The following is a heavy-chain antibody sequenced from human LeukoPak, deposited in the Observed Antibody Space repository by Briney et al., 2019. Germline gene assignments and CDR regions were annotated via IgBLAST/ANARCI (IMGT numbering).Heavy chain of an antibody. V-gene: IGHV3-73*01. Sequence: GGSLRLSCAASGLIFTGSAMHWVRQAPGKGLEWVGRMRSKANNYATGYSTSVIGRFTISRDDSKNIRYLEMSSLKIEDTAVYFCTSQAGYSSSWETWGQGTLVTVSS. CDR3: TSQAGYSSSWET. J-gene: IGHJ5*02. CDR1: GLIFTGSA. CDR2: MRSKANNYAT. D-gene: IGHD2-2*01.